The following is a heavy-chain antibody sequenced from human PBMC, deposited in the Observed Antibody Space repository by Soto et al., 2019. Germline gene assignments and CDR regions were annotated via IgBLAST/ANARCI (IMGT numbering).Heavy chain of an antibody. CDR2: ISGSGGST. D-gene: IGHD2-8*02. CDR3: AREPTYSTGGFDC. Sequence: PGRSLRLSSAASGFTCRSYAMSWVLQTPGKGLEWVSAISGSGGSTYYADSVKGRFTISRDNAKNTLYLQMNSLRAEDTAVYYCAREPTYSTGGFDCWGQGTLVTVSS. V-gene: IGHV3-23*01. CDR1: GFTCRSYA. J-gene: IGHJ4*02.